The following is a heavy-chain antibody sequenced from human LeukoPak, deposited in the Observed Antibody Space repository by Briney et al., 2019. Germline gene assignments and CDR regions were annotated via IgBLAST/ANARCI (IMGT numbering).Heavy chain of an antibody. CDR1: GFTFSNFA. CDR3: ARRGDSRGHYDY. J-gene: IGHJ4*02. Sequence: PGGSLRLSCTASGFTFSNFAMHWVRQAPGKGLEYVSGVTNNGGSTNYANSVKDRSTISRDNSKNTLYLQMGSLRAEDMAVYYCARRGDSRGHYDYWGQGTLVIVSS. V-gene: IGHV3-64*01. CDR2: VTNNGGST. D-gene: IGHD3-22*01.